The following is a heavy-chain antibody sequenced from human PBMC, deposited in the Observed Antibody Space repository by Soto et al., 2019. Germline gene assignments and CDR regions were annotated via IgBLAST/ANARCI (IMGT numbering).Heavy chain of an antibody. J-gene: IGHJ5*01. V-gene: IGHV4-34*01. CDR1: SQSFIGTS. Sequence: PSATLSLTCALHSQSFIGTSWSWIHEPPRKGLEWIGEINYSGSTTYNPSLRSRVTISVETSKTQFYLKLSSVTAADTAVYYCARGNWFDSWGQGTLVT. CDR2: INYSGST. CDR3: ARGNWFDS.